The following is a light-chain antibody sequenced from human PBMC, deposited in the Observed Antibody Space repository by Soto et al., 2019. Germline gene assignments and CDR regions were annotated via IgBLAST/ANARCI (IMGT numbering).Light chain of an antibody. CDR3: GTWDGSLSGYV. V-gene: IGLV1-51*01. J-gene: IGLJ1*01. CDR1: SSNIGNNY. CDR2: DNN. Sequence: QSVLTQPPSLSAAPGQKVTISCSGSSSNIGNNYVSWYQQLPGTAPRLLIYDNNKRPSGIPDRFSGSKSGSSATLGITGLQTGDEADYYCGTWDGSLSGYVFGTGTKVTVL.